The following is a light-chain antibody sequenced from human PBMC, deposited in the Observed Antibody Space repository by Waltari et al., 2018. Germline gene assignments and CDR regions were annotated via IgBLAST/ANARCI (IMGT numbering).Light chain of an antibody. Sequence: DIQMTQSPSTLSASVGDRVTITCRASQNISPWLAWHQQKPGKAPRLLIYKTSSLESGVPSRFSGGGSGTEFTLTISCLQPDDFATDYCQHYKTSFRTFGQGTRVEV. J-gene: IGKJ1*01. CDR1: QNISPW. CDR3: QHYKTSFRT. V-gene: IGKV1-5*03. CDR2: KTS.